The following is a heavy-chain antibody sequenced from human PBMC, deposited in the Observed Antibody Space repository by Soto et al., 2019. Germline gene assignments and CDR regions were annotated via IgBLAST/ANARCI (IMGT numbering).Heavy chain of an antibody. J-gene: IGHJ5*02. V-gene: IGHV1-69*13. D-gene: IGHD2-8*01. CDR1: GGTFSSDA. CDR3: ARSRGVFDWFDP. Sequence: SSVKVSFKASGGTFSSDAISLLRQAPGQWLEWMGGIIPIFGTANYAQKFQGRVTITADESTSTAYMELSSLRSEDTAVYYCARSRGVFDWFDPWGQGTLVTVSS. CDR2: IIPIFGTA.